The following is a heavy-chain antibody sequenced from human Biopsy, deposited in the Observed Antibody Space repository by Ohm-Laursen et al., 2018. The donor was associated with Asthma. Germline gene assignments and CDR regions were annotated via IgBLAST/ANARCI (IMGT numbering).Heavy chain of an antibody. J-gene: IGHJ4*02. D-gene: IGHD5-24*01. Sequence: TPSLTWAVSGGSISSGGYSWSWIRQPPGKGLEWIGYIYHSGSTYYNPSLKSRVTISVDRSKNQFSLKLSSVTAADTAVYYCARVKDGYNFDYWGQGTLVTVSS. CDR3: ARVKDGYNFDY. CDR2: IYHSGST. CDR1: GGSISSGGYS. V-gene: IGHV4-30-2*01.